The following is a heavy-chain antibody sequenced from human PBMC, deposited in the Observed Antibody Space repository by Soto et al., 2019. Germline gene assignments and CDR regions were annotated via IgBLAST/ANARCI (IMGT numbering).Heavy chain of an antibody. D-gene: IGHD6-13*01. V-gene: IGHV4-4*01. CDR3: AGGPDLAGTRPAGYFPH. J-gene: IGHJ1*01. Sequence: QVQLQESGPGLVKPAGPLSLTCAVSGASITSHHWWTWVRQPPGKGLEWIGEIHHSGSTNYNPSLKGRVTLSVDKSSKQFSLSLRSVTDADTAVYFCAGGPDLAGTRPAGYFPHWGQGTLITVSS. CDR2: IHHSGST. CDR1: GASITSHHW.